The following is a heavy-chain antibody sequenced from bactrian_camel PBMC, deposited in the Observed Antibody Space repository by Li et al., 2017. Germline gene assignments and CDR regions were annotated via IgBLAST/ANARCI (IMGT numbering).Heavy chain of an antibody. Sequence: HVQLVESGGGSVQAGGSLRLSCVVSEYTYSKRCIGWFRMAPGKELEAVASIRSGGGLWYADDVEGRATISQDGTETTVYLQMNNLKPEDTATYYCAARGFKDMPIYCYPAGWRWAEYHYWGQGTQVTVS. V-gene: IGHV3-3*01. J-gene: IGHJ4*01. D-gene: IGHD3*01. CDR2: IRSGGGL. CDR3: AARGFKDMPIYCYPAGWRWAEYHY. CDR1: EYTYSKRC.